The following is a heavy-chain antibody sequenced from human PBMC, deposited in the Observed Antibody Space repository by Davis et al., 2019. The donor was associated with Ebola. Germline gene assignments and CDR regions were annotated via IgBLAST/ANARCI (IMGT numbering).Heavy chain of an antibody. CDR3: ARDLGNTGAFDY. CDR2: IYYSGST. CDR1: GGSISSSSYY. V-gene: IGHV4-39*07. D-gene: IGHD7-27*01. J-gene: IGHJ4*02. Sequence: PSETLSLTCTVSGGSISSSSYYWGWIRQPPGKGLEWIGSIYYSGSTYYNPSLKSRVTISVDTSKNQFSLKLSSVTAADTAVYYCARDLGNTGAFDYWGQGTLVTVSS.